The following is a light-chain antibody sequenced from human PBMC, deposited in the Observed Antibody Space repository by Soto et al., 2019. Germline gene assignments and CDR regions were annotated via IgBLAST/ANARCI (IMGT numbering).Light chain of an antibody. J-gene: IGLJ1*01. CDR1: SSNIGSNT. CDR3: AAWDDSLKDV. V-gene: IGLV1-44*01. Sequence: QSVLTQPPSASGTPGQRVTISCSGSSSNIGSNTVNWYQQLPGTAPKLLIYSNNQRPSGVPDRFSGSKSGTSASLAISGLQSEDEADYYCAAWDDSLKDVFGTGTQLTVL. CDR2: SNN.